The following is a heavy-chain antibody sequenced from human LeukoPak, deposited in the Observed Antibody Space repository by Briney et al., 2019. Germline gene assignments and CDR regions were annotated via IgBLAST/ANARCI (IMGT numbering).Heavy chain of an antibody. CDR3: ARDLEWELLGVVDY. Sequence: GGSLRLSCAASGFTFSDYYMSWLRQAPGKGLEWVSYISSSGSTIYYADSVKGRFTISRDNAKNSLYLQMNSLRAEDTAVYYCARDLEWELLGVVDYWGQGTLVTVSS. CDR2: ISSSGSTI. J-gene: IGHJ4*02. D-gene: IGHD1-26*01. CDR1: GFTFSDYY. V-gene: IGHV3-11*01.